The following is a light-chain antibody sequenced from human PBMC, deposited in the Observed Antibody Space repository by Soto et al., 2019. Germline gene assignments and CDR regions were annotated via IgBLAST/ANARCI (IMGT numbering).Light chain of an antibody. J-gene: IGKJ1*01. Sequence: EIGITHSPAALSVSPGERVTLSCRASHSITTNLAWYQRKPGQAPRLLINGASTRATGVPARFSGSGSGTQFTLTISSLRSEDFGTYYCQQYNTWPGTFGQGTKVDIK. V-gene: IGKV3-15*01. CDR1: HSITTN. CDR2: GAS. CDR3: QQYNTWPGT.